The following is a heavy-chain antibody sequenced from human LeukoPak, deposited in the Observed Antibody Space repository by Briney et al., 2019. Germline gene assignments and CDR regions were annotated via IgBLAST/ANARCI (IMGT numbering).Heavy chain of an antibody. CDR3: ARDNYGGNSPYWYFDL. CDR1: GDSASSNSAA. CDR2: TYYRSKWYN. V-gene: IGHV6-1*01. Sequence: SQTLSLTCAISGDSASSNSAAWNWIRQSPPRGLEWLGRTYYRSKWYNDYAVSVRSRITINPDTSKNQFSLQLNSVTPEDTAVYYCARDNYGGNSPYWYFDLWGRGTLVTVSS. J-gene: IGHJ2*01. D-gene: IGHD4-23*01.